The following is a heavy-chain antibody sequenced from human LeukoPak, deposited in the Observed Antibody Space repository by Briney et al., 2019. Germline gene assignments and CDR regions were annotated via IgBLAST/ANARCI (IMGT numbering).Heavy chain of an antibody. V-gene: IGHV4-39*07. Sequence: SETLSLTCTVSGGSISSSSYYWGWIRQPPGKGLEWIGSIYYSGSTYYNPSLKSRVTISVDTSKNQFSLKLSSVTAADTAVYYCARSRDYYDQRDAFDIWGQGTMVTVSS. J-gene: IGHJ3*02. CDR1: GGSISSSSYY. D-gene: IGHD3-22*01. CDR2: IYYSGST. CDR3: ARSRDYYDQRDAFDI.